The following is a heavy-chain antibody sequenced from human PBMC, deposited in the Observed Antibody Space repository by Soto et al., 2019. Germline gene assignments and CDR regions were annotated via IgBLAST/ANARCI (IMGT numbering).Heavy chain of an antibody. CDR2: ISDSGVNT. CDR3: ERAIGADFFDY. Sequence: TGGSLRLSCTASGFTFSNYAMSWVRQAPGMGLEWVSTISDSGVNTFFGDSMKDRFTISRDNSKSTVYLQLNTVRAEDTAIYYCERAIGADFFDYWGQGTLVTFSS. J-gene: IGHJ4*02. CDR1: GFTFSNYA. V-gene: IGHV3-23*01. D-gene: IGHD6-25*01.